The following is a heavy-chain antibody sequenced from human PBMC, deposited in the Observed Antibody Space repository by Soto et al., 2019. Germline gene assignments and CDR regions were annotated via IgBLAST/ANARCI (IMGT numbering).Heavy chain of an antibody. Sequence: GVSVKVCCEASRYSFTRYTMHWVRQAPGQRLEWMGWINAGNGNTKYSQKFQGRVTITRDTSASTAYMELSSLRSEDTAVYYCARGGEPIDYWRQRTLVTVSS. CDR1: RYSFTRYT. D-gene: IGHD2-21*01. CDR2: INAGNGNT. J-gene: IGHJ4*02. V-gene: IGHV1-3*01. CDR3: ARGGEPIDY.